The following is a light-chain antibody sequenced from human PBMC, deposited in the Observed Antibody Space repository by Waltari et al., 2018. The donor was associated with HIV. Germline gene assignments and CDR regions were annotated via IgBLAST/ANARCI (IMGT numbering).Light chain of an antibody. Sequence: DIQMTQPPSSLSASVGDRVTITCRANQAISNNLAWYQQKPGKVPKLLIYGASTLQSGVPSRFSGSGSGTDFTLTISSLQPDDVATYYCQNYNSAPPTFGQGTRLDIK. J-gene: IGKJ5*01. CDR3: QNYNSAPPT. CDR1: QAISNN. V-gene: IGKV1-27*01. CDR2: GAS.